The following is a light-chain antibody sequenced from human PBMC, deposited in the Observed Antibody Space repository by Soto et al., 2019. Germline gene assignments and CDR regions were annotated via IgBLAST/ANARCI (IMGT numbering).Light chain of an antibody. CDR2: AAS. Sequence: DIQMTQSPSSLSASVGDRVTITCRASQGISNYLAWYQQKPGKAPNLLMYAASTLQSGVPSRFSGGESGTEYTLTISSLQPEDSATYYCQQLYIFPLTFGQGTRLEIK. J-gene: IGKJ5*01. CDR3: QQLYIFPLT. CDR1: QGISNY. V-gene: IGKV1-9*01.